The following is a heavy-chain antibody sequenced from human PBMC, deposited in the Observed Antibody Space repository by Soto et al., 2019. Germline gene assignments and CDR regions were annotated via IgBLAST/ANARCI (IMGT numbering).Heavy chain of an antibody. V-gene: IGHV3-73*01. CDR1: GFTFSGSA. CDR3: WVGPVADGYNHDY. D-gene: IGHD5-12*01. CDR2: IRSKANSYAT. J-gene: IGHJ4*02. Sequence: PGGSLRLSCAASGFTFSGSAMHWVRQASGRGLEWVGRIRSKANSYATAYAASVKGRFTISRDDSKNTAYLQMNSLKTEDTAVYYCWVGPVADGYNHDYWGQGTLVTVSS.